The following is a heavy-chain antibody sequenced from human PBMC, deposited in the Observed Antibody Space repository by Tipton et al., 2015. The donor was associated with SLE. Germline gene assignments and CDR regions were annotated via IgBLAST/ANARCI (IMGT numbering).Heavy chain of an antibody. CDR3: AGDYDSGSYRFDF. Sequence: TLSLTCTVSGGSINSYYWSWIRQPPGKGLEWIGYIDYRGSTIYNPSLKSRVTISVDTSKNQFTLKLNTVTAADTAVYYCAGDYDSGSYRFDFWDQETQVTVSS. J-gene: IGHJ4*02. CDR1: GGSINSYY. D-gene: IGHD3-10*01. CDR2: IDYRGST. V-gene: IGHV4-59*01.